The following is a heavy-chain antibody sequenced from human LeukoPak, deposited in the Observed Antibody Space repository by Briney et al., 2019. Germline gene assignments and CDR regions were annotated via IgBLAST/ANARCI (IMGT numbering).Heavy chain of an antibody. D-gene: IGHD3-3*01. CDR1: GFTFSSYS. V-gene: IGHV3-21*01. CDR3: ARVPYYDFWSGYYTPGGFDI. J-gene: IGHJ3*02. CDR2: ISSSSSYI. Sequence: GGSLRLSCAASGFTFSSYSMNWVRQAPGKGLEWVSSISSSSSYIYYADSVKGRFTISRDNAKNSLCLQMNSLRAEDTAVYYCARVPYYDFWSGYYTPGGFDIWGQGTMVTVSS.